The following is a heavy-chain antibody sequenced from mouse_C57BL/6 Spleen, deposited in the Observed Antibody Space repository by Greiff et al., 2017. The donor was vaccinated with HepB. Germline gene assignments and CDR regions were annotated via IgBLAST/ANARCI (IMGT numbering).Heavy chain of an antibody. V-gene: IGHV14-1*01. Sequence: VQLKQSGAELVRPGASVKLSCTASGFNIKDYYMHWVKQRPEQGLEWIGRIDPEDGDTKYAPKFQGKATMTADTSSNTAYLQLSSLTSEDTAVYYCTTHVSRHYYARDYWGQGTSVTVSS. CDR1: GFNIKDYY. D-gene: IGHD1-1*01. J-gene: IGHJ4*01. CDR2: IDPEDGDT. CDR3: TTHVSRHYYARDY.